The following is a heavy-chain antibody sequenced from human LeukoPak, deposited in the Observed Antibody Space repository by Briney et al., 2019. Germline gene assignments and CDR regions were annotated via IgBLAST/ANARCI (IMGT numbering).Heavy chain of an antibody. J-gene: IGHJ5*02. CDR3: ARAPTGTGGWNWFDP. V-gene: IGHV4-4*07. CDR1: CCSISSYY. D-gene: IGHD1-1*01. Sequence: SETLSLTCTVSCCSISSYYWSWIRQPAGKGLEMIERIYPSGSTNYNPSLKSRVTMSGDTAKNQFSLKLSSVTAADTAVYYCARAPTGTGGWNWFDPWGQGTLVTVSS. CDR2: IYPSGST.